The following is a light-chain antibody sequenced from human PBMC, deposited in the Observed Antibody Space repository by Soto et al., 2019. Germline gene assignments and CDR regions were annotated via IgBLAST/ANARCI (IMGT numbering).Light chain of an antibody. J-gene: IGKJ5*01. Sequence: DIQMTQSPSTLSAAVGDRVTITCRPSKNINTWVAWYQQKPGQAPKLLIYDASSLESGVPSRVSGSGSGTEFTLTISSLQPDDFATYYCQQYDSYPPGTFGQGTRLEIK. CDR2: DAS. V-gene: IGKV1-5*01. CDR1: KNINTW. CDR3: QQYDSYPPGT.